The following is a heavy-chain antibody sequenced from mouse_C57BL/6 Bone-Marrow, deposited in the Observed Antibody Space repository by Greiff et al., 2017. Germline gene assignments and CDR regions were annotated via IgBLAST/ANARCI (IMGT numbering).Heavy chain of an antibody. CDR2: IYPGSGST. J-gene: IGHJ3*01. Sequence: QVQLQQPGAELVKPGASVKMSCKASGYTFTSYWITWVKQRPGQGLVWIGDIYPGSGSTNYNEKFKSKATLTVDTSSSTAYMQLSSLTSEDSAVYYCARNYGSSFSFAYWGQGTLVTVSA. D-gene: IGHD1-1*01. CDR3: ARNYGSSFSFAY. V-gene: IGHV1-55*01. CDR1: GYTFTSYW.